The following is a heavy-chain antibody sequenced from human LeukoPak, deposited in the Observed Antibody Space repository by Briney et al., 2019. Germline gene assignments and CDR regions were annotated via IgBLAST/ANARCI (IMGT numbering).Heavy chain of an antibody. CDR1: GGTFSSYA. Sequence: VASVKVSCKASGGTFSSYAISWVRQAPGQGLEWMGWINPNSGGTNYAQNFQGRVTMTRDTYITTAYMDLSRLRLDDTAVYYCAVGRRTDFDYWGQGTLVTVSS. V-gene: IGHV1-2*02. D-gene: IGHD1-26*01. CDR3: AVGRRTDFDY. CDR2: INPNSGGT. J-gene: IGHJ4*02.